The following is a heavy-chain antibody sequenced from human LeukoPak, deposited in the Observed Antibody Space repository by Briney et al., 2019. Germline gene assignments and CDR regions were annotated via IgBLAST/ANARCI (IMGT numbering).Heavy chain of an antibody. CDR1: GFTFSSYA. D-gene: IGHD3-22*01. V-gene: IGHV3-23*01. CDR2: ISSGGNT. CDR3: ARDGGYYDSGECY. J-gene: IGHJ4*02. Sequence: GGSPGLSCAASGFTFSSYAMSWVRQAPGKGLEWVSAISSGGNTYYADSVKGRFTISRDNSKNTLYLQVNSLRAEDTAVYYCARDGGYYDSGECYWGQGTLVTVSS.